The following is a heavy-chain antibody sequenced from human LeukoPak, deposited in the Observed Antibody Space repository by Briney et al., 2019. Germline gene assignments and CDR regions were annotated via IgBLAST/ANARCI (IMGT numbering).Heavy chain of an antibody. D-gene: IGHD3-22*01. CDR2: IYSGGST. CDR3: ARDPHYYDSSGYYSGDY. CDR1: GSTVSSNY. Sequence: GGSLRLSCAASGSTVSSNYMSWVRQAPGKGLEWVSVIYSGGSTYYADSVKGRFTISRDNSKNTLYLQMNSLRAEDTAVYYCARDPHYYDSSGYYSGDYWGQGTLVTVSS. V-gene: IGHV3-53*01. J-gene: IGHJ4*02.